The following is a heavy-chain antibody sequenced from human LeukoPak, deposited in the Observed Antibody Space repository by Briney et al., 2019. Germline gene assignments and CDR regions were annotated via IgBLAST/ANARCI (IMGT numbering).Heavy chain of an antibody. V-gene: IGHV3-30-3*01. J-gene: IGHJ4*02. Sequence: GGSLRLSCAASGFTFNNYVLHWVRQAPGKGLEWVAVVSYDGSNKYYADSVKGRFTISRDNSENRLYLQMNSLRADDTAVYYCARDNTLSWGQGTLVTVSS. CDR2: VSYDGSNK. CDR3: ARDNTLS. D-gene: IGHD2/OR15-2a*01. CDR1: GFTFNNYV.